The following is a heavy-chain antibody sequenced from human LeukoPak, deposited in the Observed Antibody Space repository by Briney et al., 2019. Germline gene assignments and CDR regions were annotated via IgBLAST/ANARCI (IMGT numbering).Heavy chain of an antibody. CDR3: ARDSGTTGEVKFDP. J-gene: IGHJ5*02. Sequence: SETLSLTCTVSGGSISSYYWNWIRQPPGKGLEWIGYIYYSGSTNYNPSLKSRVTISVDTSKNQFSLKLSSVTAADTAVYYCARDSGTTGEVKFDPWGQGTLVTVSS. CDR1: GGSISSYY. V-gene: IGHV4-59*12. D-gene: IGHD3-10*01. CDR2: IYYSGST.